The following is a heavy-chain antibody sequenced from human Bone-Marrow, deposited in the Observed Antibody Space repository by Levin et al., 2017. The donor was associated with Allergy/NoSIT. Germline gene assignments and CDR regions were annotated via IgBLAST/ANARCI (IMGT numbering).Heavy chain of an antibody. CDR1: GFTFSIYN. V-gene: IGHV3-48*02. Sequence: PGGSLRLSCTASGFTFSIYNMNWVRQAPGKGLEWISYISGSSSTKYYTDSVQGRFTISRDNAKNSLYLQMNSLRDEETAVYYCGRDMLYYSFYMDGWGKGTTVTVS. CDR2: ISGSSSTK. D-gene: IGHD2-8*01. J-gene: IGHJ6*03. CDR3: GRDMLYYSFYMDG.